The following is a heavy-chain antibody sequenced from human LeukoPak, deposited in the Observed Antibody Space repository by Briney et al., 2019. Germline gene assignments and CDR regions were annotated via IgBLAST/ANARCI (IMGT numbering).Heavy chain of an antibody. CDR3: ASYDSSGIYAFDI. Sequence: ASVKVSCKASGYTFTSYDINWVRQATGQGLEWMGWMNPNGGNTGYAQKFQGRVTMTRNTSISTAYMELSSLRSEDTAVYYCASYDSSGIYAFDIWGQGTMVTVSS. CDR1: GYTFTSYD. J-gene: IGHJ3*02. D-gene: IGHD3-22*01. V-gene: IGHV1-8*01. CDR2: MNPNGGNT.